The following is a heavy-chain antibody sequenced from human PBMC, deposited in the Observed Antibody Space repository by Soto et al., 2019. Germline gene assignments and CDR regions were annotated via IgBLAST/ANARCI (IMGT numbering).Heavy chain of an antibody. CDR2: IIPIFGTA. CDR1: GGTFSSYA. J-gene: IGHJ5*02. Sequence: VASVKVSCKASGGTFSSYAISWVRQAPGQGLEWMGGIIPIFGTANYAQKFQGRVTITADESTSTAYMELSSLRSEDAAVYYCASQGGGVRGVIGSHNWFDPWGQGTLVTVSS. V-gene: IGHV1-69*13. CDR3: ASQGGGVRGVIGSHNWFDP. D-gene: IGHD3-10*01.